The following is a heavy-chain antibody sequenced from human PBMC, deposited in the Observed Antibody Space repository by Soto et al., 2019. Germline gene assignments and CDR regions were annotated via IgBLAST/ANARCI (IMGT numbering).Heavy chain of an antibody. V-gene: IGHV3-23*01. Sequence: EVQLLESGGGLVQPGGSRRLSCAASGFTFLDYGLSWVGQAPGKGLEWVSGISGGATYYADSVKGRFVISRDDSKNTLYLEMDSLRVEDTAVYYCTKDSGWTSADWGQGTLVTVSS. CDR1: GFTFLDYG. D-gene: IGHD3-10*01. CDR2: ISGGAT. CDR3: TKDSGWTSAD. J-gene: IGHJ4*02.